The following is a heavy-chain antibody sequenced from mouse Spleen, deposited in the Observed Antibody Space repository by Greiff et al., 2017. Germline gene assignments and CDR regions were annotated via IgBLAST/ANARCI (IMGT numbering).Heavy chain of an antibody. CDR1: GYTFTSYW. J-gene: IGHJ4*01. V-gene: IGHV1-59*01. CDR2: IDPSDSYT. Sequence: VQLQQPGAELVRPGTSVKLSCKASGYTFTSYWMHWVKQRPGQGLEWIGVIDPSDSYTNYNQKFKGKATLTVDTSSSTAYMQLSSLTSEDSAVYYCAREGLPEDAMDYWGQGTSVTVSS. D-gene: IGHD3-1*01. CDR3: AREGLPEDAMDY.